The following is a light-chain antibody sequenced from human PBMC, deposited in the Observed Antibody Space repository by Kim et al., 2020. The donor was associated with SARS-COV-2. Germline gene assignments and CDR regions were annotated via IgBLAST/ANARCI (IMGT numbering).Light chain of an antibody. V-gene: IGLV2-14*04. CDR1: SSDIGGYNY. J-gene: IGLJ1*01. CDR3: SSSASSSTYV. CDR2: DVT. Sequence: GQSITNSCTGTSSDIGGYNYVSWYQQYPGKAPKLLIYDVTKRPSGVSNRFSGSKSGITASLTISGLQPEDEADYYCSSSASSSTYVFGIGTKVTVL.